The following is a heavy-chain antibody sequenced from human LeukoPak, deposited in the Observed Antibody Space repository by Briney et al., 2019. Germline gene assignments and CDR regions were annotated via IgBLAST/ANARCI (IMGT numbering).Heavy chain of an antibody. CDR2: IYYSGST. J-gene: IGHJ6*03. CDR3: ARENFDWSVRFNYYYYMDV. Sequence: SETLSLTCTVSGGSISSSSYYWGWIRQPPGKGLEWIGSIYYSGSTYYNPSLKSRVTISVDTSKNQFSLKLSSVTAEDTAVYYCARENFDWSVRFNYYYYMDVWSKGTTVTISS. D-gene: IGHD3-9*01. V-gene: IGHV4-39*07. CDR1: GGSISSSSYY.